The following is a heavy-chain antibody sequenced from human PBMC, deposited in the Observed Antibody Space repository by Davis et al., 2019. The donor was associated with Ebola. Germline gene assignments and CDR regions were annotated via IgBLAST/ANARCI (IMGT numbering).Heavy chain of an antibody. CDR1: GFTFDDYA. V-gene: IGHV3-9*01. J-gene: IGHJ4*02. CDR3: AKGGYSSSWYGDY. D-gene: IGHD6-13*01. CDR2: ISWNSGSI. Sequence: SLKISCAASGFTFDDYAMHWVRQAPGKGLEWVSGISWNSGSIGYADSVKGRFTISRDNAKNSLYLQMNSLRAEDTALYYCAKGGYSSSWYGDYWGQGTLVTVSS.